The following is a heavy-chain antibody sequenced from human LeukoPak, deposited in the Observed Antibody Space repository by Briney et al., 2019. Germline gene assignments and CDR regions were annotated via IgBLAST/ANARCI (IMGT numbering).Heavy chain of an antibody. D-gene: IGHD1-26*01. CDR3: ARGVNSGYFDY. CDR1: GGSIYNYY. V-gene: IGHV4-59*01. J-gene: IGHJ4*02. Sequence: SETLSLTCSVSGGSIYNYYWGWVRQPPGKALEWTGYISYSGTTTYIPSLKSRVTILVDTSKNQFSLKLTSVTAADTAVYYCARGVNSGYFDYCGQGTLVTVSS. CDR2: ISYSGTT.